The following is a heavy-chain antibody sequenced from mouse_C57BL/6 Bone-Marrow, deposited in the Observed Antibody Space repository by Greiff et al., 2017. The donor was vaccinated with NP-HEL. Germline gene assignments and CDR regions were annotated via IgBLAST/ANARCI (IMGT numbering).Heavy chain of an antibody. Sequence: QVVESGGDLVKPGGSLKLSCAGSGFTFSSYGMSWVRQTPDKRLEWVATISSGGSYTYYPDSVKGRFTISRDNAKNTLYLQMSSLKSGDTAMYYCASPYDYDVAWFAYWGQGTRVTVSA. J-gene: IGHJ3*01. CDR1: GFTFSSYG. D-gene: IGHD2-4*01. CDR2: ISSGGSYT. V-gene: IGHV5-6*01. CDR3: ASPYDYDVAWFAY.